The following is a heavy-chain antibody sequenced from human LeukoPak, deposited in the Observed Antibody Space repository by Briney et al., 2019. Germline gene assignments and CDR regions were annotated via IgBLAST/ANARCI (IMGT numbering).Heavy chain of an antibody. J-gene: IGHJ4*02. CDR2: INSDGSYT. CDR1: RFTFGRYW. D-gene: IGHD3-10*01. V-gene: IGHV3-74*01. Sequence: GGSLRLSCAASRFTFGRYWMHWVRQAPGKGLVWVSRINSDGSYTDYADSVKGRFTISRDNAKNTLYLQMNSLRGEDTAVYYGARDITGNPSWGQGTLVTVSS. CDR3: ARDITGNPS.